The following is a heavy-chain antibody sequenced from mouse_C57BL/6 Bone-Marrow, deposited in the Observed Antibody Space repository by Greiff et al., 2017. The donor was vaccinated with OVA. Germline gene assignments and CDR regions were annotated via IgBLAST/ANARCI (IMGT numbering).Heavy chain of an antibody. J-gene: IGHJ1*03. CDR2: IDPEDGEN. CDR3: ASPSYYGSSFYWYFDV. Sequence: VQLQQSGAELVKPGASVKLSCTASGFNIKDYYMHWVKQRTEQGLEWIGRIDPEDGENKYAPKFQGKATTTADTASNTSYLQLSSLTSEDTAVYYCASPSYYGSSFYWYFDVWGTGTTVTVSS. CDR1: GFNIKDYY. V-gene: IGHV14-2*01. D-gene: IGHD1-1*01.